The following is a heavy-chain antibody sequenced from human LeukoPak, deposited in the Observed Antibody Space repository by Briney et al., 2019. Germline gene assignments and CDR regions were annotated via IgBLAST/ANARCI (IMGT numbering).Heavy chain of an antibody. CDR3: AKEEGWGVNSFDM. V-gene: IGHV3-30*18. D-gene: IGHD1-26*01. J-gene: IGHJ3*02. Sequence: GGSLRLSCAASGYSFSNYGMNWVRQAPGKGPEWVAIISSDGRTQIYADSVKGRFTISRDNLKNTLNLQMNYLEAEDTAVYYCAKEEGWGVNSFDMWGQGTMVTVSS. CDR2: ISSDGRTQ. CDR1: GYSFSNYG.